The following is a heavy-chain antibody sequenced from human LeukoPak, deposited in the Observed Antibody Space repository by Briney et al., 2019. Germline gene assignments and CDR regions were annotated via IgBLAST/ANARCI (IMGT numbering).Heavy chain of an antibody. CDR2: INHSGST. D-gene: IGHD2-2*01. CDR1: GGSFSGYY. CDR3: ARGRTSAPAANDY. Sequence: SETLSLTCAVYGGSFSGYYWSWIRQPPGKGLEWIGEINHSGSTNYNPSLKSRVTISVDTSKSQSSLKLSSVTAADTAVYYCARGRTSAPAANDYWGQGTLVTVSS. J-gene: IGHJ4*02. V-gene: IGHV4-34*01.